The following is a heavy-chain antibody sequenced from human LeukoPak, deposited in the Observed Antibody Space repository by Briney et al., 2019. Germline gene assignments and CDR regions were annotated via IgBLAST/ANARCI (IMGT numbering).Heavy chain of an antibody. Sequence: SETLSLTCTVSGGSISSHYWSWIRQPPGKGLEWIGYIYYSGSTNYNPSLKSRVTISVDTSKNQFSLKLSSVTAEDTAVYYCARDRPMVRGVVGMDVWGQGTTVTVSS. CDR2: IYYSGST. V-gene: IGHV4-59*11. J-gene: IGHJ6*02. D-gene: IGHD3-10*01. CDR1: GGSISSHY. CDR3: ARDRPMVRGVVGMDV.